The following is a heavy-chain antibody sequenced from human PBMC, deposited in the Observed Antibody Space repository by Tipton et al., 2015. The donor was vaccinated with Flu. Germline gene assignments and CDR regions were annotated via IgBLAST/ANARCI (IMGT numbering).Heavy chain of an antibody. CDR2: MNPNSGNT. Sequence: QLVQSGAEVKKPGASVKVSCKASGYTFTNYDINWVRQATGQGLEWMGWMNPNSGNTGYAQKFQGRVTMTTNTSISTAYMELSSLRSEDTAVYYCASMPYRGSGGSGRYYYYYMDVWGKGTTVTVSS. J-gene: IGHJ6*03. CDR3: ASMPYRGSGGSGRYYYYYMDV. D-gene: IGHD2-8*01. CDR1: GYTFTNYD. V-gene: IGHV1-8*01.